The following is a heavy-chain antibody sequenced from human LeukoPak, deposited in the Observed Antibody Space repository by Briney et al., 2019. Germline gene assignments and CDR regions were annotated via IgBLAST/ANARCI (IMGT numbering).Heavy chain of an antibody. CDR1: GYSISSGYY. Sequence: SETLSLTCAVSGYSISSGYYWGWIRQPPGEGLEWIGIIYHSGSTYYNPSLKSRVTMSVDTSKNQFSLKLSSVTAADTAVYYCARLITFYYDSSGYADYWGQGTLVTVSS. CDR3: ARLITFYYDSSGYADY. J-gene: IGHJ4*02. CDR2: IYHSGST. D-gene: IGHD3-22*01. V-gene: IGHV4-38-2*01.